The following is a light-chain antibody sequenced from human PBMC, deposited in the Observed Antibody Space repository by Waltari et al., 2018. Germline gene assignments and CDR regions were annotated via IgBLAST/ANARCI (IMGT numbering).Light chain of an antibody. CDR1: SSNIGSNT. V-gene: IGLV1-44*01. J-gene: IGLJ2*01. CDR3: AAWDDSLNGGV. CDR2: SNN. Sequence: QSVLTQPPSASGTPGQRVTISCSGSSSNIGSNTVNWYQQLPGTAPKLLIYSNNQRPSGVPGRFSGSKSGTSASLAISVLQSEDEADYYCAAWDDSLNGGVFGGGTKLTVL.